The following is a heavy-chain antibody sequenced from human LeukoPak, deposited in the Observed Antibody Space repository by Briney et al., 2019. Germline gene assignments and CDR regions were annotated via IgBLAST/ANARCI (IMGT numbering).Heavy chain of an antibody. J-gene: IGHJ4*02. CDR3: AKDRGGWYGFADY. CDR1: GFTFSSYG. CDR2: IWYDGSNK. D-gene: IGHD6-19*01. Sequence: PGRSLRLSCAASGFTFSSYGMHWVRQAPGKGLEWVAVIWYDGSNKYYADSVKGRFTISRDNSKNTLYLQMNSLRAEDTAVYYCAKDRGGWYGFADYWGQGTLVTVSS. V-gene: IGHV3-33*06.